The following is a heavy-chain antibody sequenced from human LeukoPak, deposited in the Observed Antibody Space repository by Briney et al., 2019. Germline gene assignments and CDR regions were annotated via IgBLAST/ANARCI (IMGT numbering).Heavy chain of an antibody. J-gene: IGHJ6*04. V-gene: IGHV3-11*06. D-gene: IGHD4-17*01. CDR1: GFTFSDYY. CDR3: ARGSTVTRPSLRYYYGMDV. CDR2: ISSSSSYT. Sequence: GGSMRLSCAASGFTFSDYYMSWIRQAPGKGLEWVSYISSSSSYTNYADSVEGRFTISRDNAKNSLYLQMNSLRAEDTAVYYCARGSTVTRPSLRYYYGMDVWGKGTTVTVSS.